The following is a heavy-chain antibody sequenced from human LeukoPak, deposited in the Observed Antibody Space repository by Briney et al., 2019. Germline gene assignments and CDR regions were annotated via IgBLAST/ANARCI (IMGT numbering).Heavy chain of an antibody. CDR1: GFTFSSYS. Sequence: GGSLRLSCAASGFTFSSYSMNWVRQAPGKGLEWASYISSSSSTIYYADSVKGRFTISRDNAKNSLYLQMNSLRAEDTAVYYCAREGYSSGWYFLDYFDYWGQGTLVTVSS. CDR3: AREGYSSGWYFLDYFDY. CDR2: ISSSSSTI. J-gene: IGHJ4*02. V-gene: IGHV3-48*01. D-gene: IGHD6-19*01.